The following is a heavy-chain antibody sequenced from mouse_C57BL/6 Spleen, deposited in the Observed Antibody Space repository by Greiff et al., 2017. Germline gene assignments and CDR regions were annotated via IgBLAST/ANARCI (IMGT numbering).Heavy chain of an antibody. CDR3: ARLLRYYYAMDY. Sequence: EVKLQESGPELVKPGASVKMSCKASGYTFTDYNMHWVKQSHGKSLEWIGYINPNNGGTSYNQKFKGKATLTVNKSSSTAYMELRSLTSEDSAVYYCARLLRYYYAMDYWGQGTSVTVSS. CDR2: INPNNGGT. D-gene: IGHD1-1*01. J-gene: IGHJ4*01. CDR1: GYTFTDYN. V-gene: IGHV1-22*01.